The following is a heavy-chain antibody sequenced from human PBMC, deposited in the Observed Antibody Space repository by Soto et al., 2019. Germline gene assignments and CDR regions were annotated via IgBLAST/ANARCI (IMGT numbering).Heavy chain of an antibody. D-gene: IGHD2-8*01. J-gene: IGHJ4*02. CDR1: GFTFSTYS. Sequence: PGGSLRLSCTASGFTFSTYSMSWVRLAPGKGLEWVTSISSSDTNKYYADSVKGRFTISRDNAKNSLSLQMNSLRAEDTVVYYCASRECTNGVCPFDYWGRGTLVTVSS. CDR2: ISSSDTNK. CDR3: ASRECTNGVCPFDY. V-gene: IGHV3-21*01.